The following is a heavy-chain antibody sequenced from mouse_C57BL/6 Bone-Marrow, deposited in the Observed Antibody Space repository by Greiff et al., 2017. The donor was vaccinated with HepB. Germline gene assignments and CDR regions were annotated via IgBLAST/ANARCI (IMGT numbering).Heavy chain of an antibody. J-gene: IGHJ1*03. Sequence: EVQRVESEGGLVQPGSSMKLSCTASGFTFSDYYMAWVRQVPEKGLEWVANINYDGSSTYYLDSLKSRFIISRDNAKNILYLQMSSLKSEDTATYYCARVMITTRRLWYFDVWGTGTTVTVSS. V-gene: IGHV5-16*01. CDR3: ARVMITTRRLWYFDV. CDR1: GFTFSDYY. CDR2: INYDGSST. D-gene: IGHD2-4*01.